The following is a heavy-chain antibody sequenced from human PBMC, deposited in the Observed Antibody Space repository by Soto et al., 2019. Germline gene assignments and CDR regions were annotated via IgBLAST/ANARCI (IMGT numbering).Heavy chain of an antibody. CDR3: AEESSSSGL. Sequence: ASVKVSCKASGYTFTSYDINWVRQATGQGLEWMGWMNPNCGNTGYAQKFQGRVTITADESTSTAYMELSSLRSEDTAVYYCAEESSSSGLWGQGTLVTVSS. V-gene: IGHV1-8*01. D-gene: IGHD6-6*01. J-gene: IGHJ4*02. CDR2: MNPNCGNT. CDR1: GYTFTSYD.